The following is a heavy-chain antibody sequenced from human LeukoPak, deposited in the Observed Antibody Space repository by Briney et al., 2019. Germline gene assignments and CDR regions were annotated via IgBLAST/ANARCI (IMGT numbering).Heavy chain of an antibody. CDR3: ARVNGDIDY. V-gene: IGHV1-69*05. Sequence: SAKVSRKASGGTFSSYAISWVRPAPGQGLEWMGGIIPIFGTANYAQKLQGRVTMTRDTSISTAYMELSSLRSEDTAMYYCARVNGDIDYWGQGTLVTVSS. J-gene: IGHJ4*02. CDR2: IIPIFGTA. CDR1: GGTFSSYA. D-gene: IGHD4-17*01.